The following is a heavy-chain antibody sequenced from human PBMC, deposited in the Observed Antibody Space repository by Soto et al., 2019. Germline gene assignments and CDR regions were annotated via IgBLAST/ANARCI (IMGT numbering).Heavy chain of an antibody. Sequence: GGSLRRSCAAAGFTVSSNYMTWVRQAPGKGLEWVSVFYSGGDTYYADSVKGRFIISRDNSKNTLYLQMNSLRAEDTAVYYCARGGQWLDWANWGQGTMVTVSS. CDR3: ARGGQWLDWAN. D-gene: IGHD6-19*01. CDR1: GFTVSSNY. CDR2: FYSGGDT. J-gene: IGHJ4*02. V-gene: IGHV3-53*01.